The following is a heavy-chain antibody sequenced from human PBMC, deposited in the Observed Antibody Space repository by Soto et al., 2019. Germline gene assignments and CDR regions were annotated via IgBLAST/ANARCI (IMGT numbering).Heavy chain of an antibody. Sequence: SETLSLTCTVSGGSISSYYWNWIRQPPGKGLEWIGYFYFTGNFGYNPSLKSRVTMSVDTSKNQFSLQLRSVTAADTAVYYCARYIGEIGRYYYGMNVWGQGTRVTVSS. D-gene: IGHD5-12*01. CDR1: GGSISSYY. CDR3: ARYIGEIGRYYYGMNV. CDR2: FYFTGNF. V-gene: IGHV4-59*01. J-gene: IGHJ6*02.